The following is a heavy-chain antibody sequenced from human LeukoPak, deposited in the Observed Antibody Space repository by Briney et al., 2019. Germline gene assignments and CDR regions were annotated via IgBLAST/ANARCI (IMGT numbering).Heavy chain of an antibody. CDR1: GYSISSGYY. J-gene: IGHJ4*02. V-gene: IGHV4-38-2*01. Sequence: SATLSLTCAVSGYSISSGYYWGWIRQPPGKGLEGIGSIYHSGSTYYNPSLKSRVTISVDTSKNQFSLKLSSVTAADTAVYYCARGGSGSYYDYYFDYWGQGTLVTVSS. D-gene: IGHD3-10*01. CDR2: IYHSGST. CDR3: ARGGSGSYYDYYFDY.